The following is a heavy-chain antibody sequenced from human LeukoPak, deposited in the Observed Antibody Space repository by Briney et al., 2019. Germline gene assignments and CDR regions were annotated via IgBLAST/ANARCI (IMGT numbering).Heavy chain of an antibody. V-gene: IGHV1-18*01. CDR1: GYTFTSYG. Sequence: ASVKVSCKASGYTFTSYGISWVRQAPGQGLEWMGWISAYNGNTNYAQKLQGRVTMTTDTSTSTAYMELRSLRSEDTAVYYCARSYCSSTSCYSPDYWGQGTLVTVSS. D-gene: IGHD2-2*01. J-gene: IGHJ4*02. CDR2: ISAYNGNT. CDR3: ARSYCSSTSCYSPDY.